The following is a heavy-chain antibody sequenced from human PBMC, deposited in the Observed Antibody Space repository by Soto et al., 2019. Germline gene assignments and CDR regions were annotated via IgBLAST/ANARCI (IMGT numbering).Heavy chain of an antibody. J-gene: IGHJ4*02. CDR1: GFIFSSYG. Sequence: GGSLRLSCAASGFIFSSYGMSWVRQAPGKGLEWVSSISDSGDKTYYADSVKGRFATSRDNSKNTMYLQMNSLRAEDTAVYYCVKDPYSSSWYLDSWGQGTPVTVSS. CDR3: VKDPYSSSWYLDS. D-gene: IGHD6-13*01. CDR2: ISDSGDKT. V-gene: IGHV3-23*01.